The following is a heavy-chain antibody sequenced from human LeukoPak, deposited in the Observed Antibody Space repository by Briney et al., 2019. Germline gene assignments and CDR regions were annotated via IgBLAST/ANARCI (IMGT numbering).Heavy chain of an antibody. CDR1: GYTYTGYY. Sequence: ASVKVSCKASGYTYTGYYIHWVRQAPGQGLEWMGWINPNSGGTNYGQQFQGRVTMTRDTSISTAYMELSGLRSDDTAIYFCARGVTTMGVGHFDSWGQGALVTVSS. CDR2: INPNSGGT. V-gene: IGHV1-2*02. D-gene: IGHD3-22*01. CDR3: ARGVTTMGVGHFDS. J-gene: IGHJ4*02.